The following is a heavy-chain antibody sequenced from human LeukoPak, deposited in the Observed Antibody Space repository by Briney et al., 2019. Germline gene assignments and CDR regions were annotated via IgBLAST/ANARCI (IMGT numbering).Heavy chain of an antibody. V-gene: IGHV4-59*01. CDR1: GGSISSYY. J-gene: IGHJ4*02. D-gene: IGHD6-13*01. CDR2: IYYSGST. Sequence: PSETLSLTCTVSGGSISSYYWSWLRQPPGKGLEWIGYIYYSGSTNYNPSLKSRVTISVDTSKNQFSLKLSSVTAADTAVYYCALYSSSWFFDYWGQGTLVTVSS. CDR3: ALYSSSWFFDY.